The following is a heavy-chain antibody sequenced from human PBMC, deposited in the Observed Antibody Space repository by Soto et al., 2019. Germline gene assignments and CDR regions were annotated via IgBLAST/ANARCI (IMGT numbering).Heavy chain of an antibody. CDR3: ARDRSNSPDYFDF. V-gene: IGHV4-30-4*01. Sequence: QVQLQESGPGLVKPSQTLSLTCTVSGGSIDNYEYYWTWIRQPPGKGLEWVGYIYYSGRTNYNPALNSRLTISIDTSKNQFSLRLTSVSAADTAMYYCARDRSNSPDYFDFWGQGTLVTVSS. CDR2: IYYSGRT. CDR1: GGSIDNYEYY. J-gene: IGHJ4*02. D-gene: IGHD6-6*01.